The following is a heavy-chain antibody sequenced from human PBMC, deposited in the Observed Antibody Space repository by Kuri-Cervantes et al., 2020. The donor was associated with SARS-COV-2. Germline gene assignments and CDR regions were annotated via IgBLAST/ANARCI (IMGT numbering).Heavy chain of an antibody. V-gene: IGHV3-23*01. CDR2: ISGSGGST. CDR3: AKDTLLWTPRGHSWFDP. D-gene: IGHD3/OR15-3a*01. CDR1: GFTFSSYA. J-gene: IGHJ5*02. Sequence: GGSLRLSCEASGFTFSSYAMRWVRQVPGKGLEWFSPISGSGGSTYYAGSAKGRFTISRDNSKNTLYLQVNSVRAEDTAVYYCAKDTLLWTPRGHSWFDPWGQGTLVTVSS.